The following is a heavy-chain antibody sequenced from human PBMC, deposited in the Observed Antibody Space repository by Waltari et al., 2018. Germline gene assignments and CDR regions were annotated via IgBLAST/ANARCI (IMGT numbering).Heavy chain of an antibody. Sequence: EVQLVESGGGLVQPGRSLRLSCTASGFTFGDYAMSWFRQAPGKGLEWVGFIRSKAYGGTTEYAASVKGRFTISGDDSKSIAYLQMNSLKTEDTAVYYCTREGYCSSTSCSGSDYWGQGTLVTVSS. J-gene: IGHJ4*02. D-gene: IGHD2-2*01. CDR1: GFTFGDYA. CDR2: IRSKAYGGTT. V-gene: IGHV3-49*03. CDR3: TREGYCSSTSCSGSDY.